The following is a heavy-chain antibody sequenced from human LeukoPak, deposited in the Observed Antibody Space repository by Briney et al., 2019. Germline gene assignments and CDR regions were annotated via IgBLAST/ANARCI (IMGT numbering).Heavy chain of an antibody. J-gene: IGHJ5*02. Sequence: GASVKVSCKASGYTFTGYYMHWVRQAPGQGLEWMGWINPNSGGTNYAQKFQGRVTMTRGTSISTAYMELSRLRSDDTAVYYCARLVEDIVVVVAAARPNWFDPWGQGTLVTVSS. CDR3: ARLVEDIVVVVAAARPNWFDP. D-gene: IGHD2-15*01. V-gene: IGHV1-2*02. CDR1: GYTFTGYY. CDR2: INPNSGGT.